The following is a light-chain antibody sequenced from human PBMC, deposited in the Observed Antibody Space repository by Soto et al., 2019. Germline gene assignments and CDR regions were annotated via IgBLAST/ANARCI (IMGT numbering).Light chain of an antibody. J-gene: IGKJ5*01. CDR3: QQYDNPAIT. V-gene: IGKV1-5*03. CDR2: KAS. CDR1: QSISSW. Sequence: DIQMTQSPSTLSASVGDRVTITCRASQSISSWLAWYQHKPGTAPKLLIYKASTLASGVPSRFSGIRSGTEFTLTVSSLQPDDIATYYCQQYDNPAITFGQGTRLEIK.